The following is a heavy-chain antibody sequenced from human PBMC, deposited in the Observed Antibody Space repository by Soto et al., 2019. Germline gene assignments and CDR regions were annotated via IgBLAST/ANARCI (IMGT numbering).Heavy chain of an antibody. V-gene: IGHV3-23*01. CDR2: VNGNGGST. D-gene: IGHD5-18*01. Sequence: PGGSLRLSCVASGFTFSAYDMNWVRQAPGKGLEWVSVVNGNGGSTYYADSVKGRFTISRDDSKNTVYLQMNSLRAEDTAVYYCRAYTYGQGVDYWGQGTLVTVSS. CDR1: GFTFSAYD. J-gene: IGHJ4*02. CDR3: RAYTYGQGVDY.